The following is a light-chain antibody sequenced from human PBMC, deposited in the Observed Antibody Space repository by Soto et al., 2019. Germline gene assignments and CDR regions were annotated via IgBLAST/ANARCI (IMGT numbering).Light chain of an antibody. CDR2: GAS. CDR1: QSVSSATY. CDR3: QQYGDSPLT. Sequence: EIVLTQSPVTLSLSPGERATLSCRASQSVSSATYLAWYQQKPGQAPRLLIYGASSRAAGIPDRFSGSGSGTDFTLTISRLEPEDFAVYYCQQYGDSPLTFGGGTKVE. V-gene: IGKV3-20*01. J-gene: IGKJ4*01.